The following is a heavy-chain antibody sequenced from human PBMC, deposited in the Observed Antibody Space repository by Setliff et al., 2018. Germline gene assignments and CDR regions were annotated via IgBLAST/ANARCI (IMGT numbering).Heavy chain of an antibody. J-gene: IGHJ4*02. CDR3: AREVLSTVVAWDY. D-gene: IGHD4-17*01. CDR1: GDTLSVYY. Sequence: SETLSLTCTVSGDTLSVYYWSWVRQSPGQGLEWIGYIYSSGSTNYNPSLESRVTILIDTSNSTDYMDLSRLTSDDTAVYYCAREVLSTVVAWDYWGQGTLVTVSS. CDR2: IYSSGST. V-gene: IGHV4-59*01.